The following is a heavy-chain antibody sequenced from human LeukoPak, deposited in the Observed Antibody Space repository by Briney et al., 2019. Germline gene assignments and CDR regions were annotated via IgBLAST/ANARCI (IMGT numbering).Heavy chain of an antibody. CDR2: ISSTGNTV. Sequence: GGSLRLSCAVSGFTFSSYEINWVRQAPGQGLEWVAYISSTGNTVHYAGSVKGRFTISRDNAKNSLYLQMNRLRAEDTAVYYCTKETPQMDVWGKGTTVTVSS. J-gene: IGHJ6*04. V-gene: IGHV3-48*03. CDR1: GFTFSSYE. D-gene: IGHD2-15*01. CDR3: TKETPQMDV.